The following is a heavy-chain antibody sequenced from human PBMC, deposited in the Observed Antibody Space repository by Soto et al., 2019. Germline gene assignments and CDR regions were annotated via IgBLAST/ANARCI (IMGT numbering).Heavy chain of an antibody. V-gene: IGHV3-23*01. D-gene: IGHD3-10*01. CDR2: ISGTGGST. Sequence: GGSLRLSCAASGLTFSNYAMSWVRQAPGKGLKWVSAISGTGGSTYYADSVKGRFTISRDNSKNTLYLQMNSLRAQDTAVYYCAKERSPSLNRGEYGMDVWGQGTTVTVSS. J-gene: IGHJ6*02. CDR3: AKERSPSLNRGEYGMDV. CDR1: GLTFSNYA.